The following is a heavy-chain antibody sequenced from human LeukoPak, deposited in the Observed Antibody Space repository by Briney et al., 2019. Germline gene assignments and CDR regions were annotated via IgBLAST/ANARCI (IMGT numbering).Heavy chain of an antibody. J-gene: IGHJ6*02. D-gene: IGHD3-3*01. CDR3: ARDLMLADDSVNYYGMDV. V-gene: IGHV1-2*04. Sequence: GASVKVSCKASGYTFTDNYIHWVRQAPGQGLEWMGWINPNTGRTKYAQKFQGWLTMTWDTSINTAYMELTGLTSDDRAVYYCARDLMLADDSVNYYGMDVWGQGTTVTVSS. CDR1: GYTFTDNY. CDR2: INPNTGRT.